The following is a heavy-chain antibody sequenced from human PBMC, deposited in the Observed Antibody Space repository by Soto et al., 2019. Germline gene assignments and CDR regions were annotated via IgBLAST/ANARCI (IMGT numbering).Heavy chain of an antibody. V-gene: IGHV1-58*01. CDR2: IVVGSNNT. D-gene: IGHD2-15*01. CDR3: AAGTVVDARLYGMEV. J-gene: IGHJ6*02. CDR1: GFIFTTSA. Sequence: QMQLVQSGPEVKKPGTSVKVSCKASGFIFTTSAVRWVRQARGQRLEWIGWIVVGSNNTNYAQKFQERVTITRDMSTSTSYKELSSLRSEDTAVYYCAAGTVVDARLYGMEVWGQGTTVTVS.